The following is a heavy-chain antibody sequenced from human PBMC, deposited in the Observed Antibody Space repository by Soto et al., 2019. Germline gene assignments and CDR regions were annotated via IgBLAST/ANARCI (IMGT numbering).Heavy chain of an antibody. CDR2: INHSGST. Sequence: SETLSLTCAVYGGSFSGYYWSWIRQPPGKGLEWIGEINHSGSTNYNPSLKSRVTISVDTSKNQFSLKLSSVTAADTAVYYCARVPRITIFGVVATNFDYWGQGTLVTVSS. V-gene: IGHV4-34*01. D-gene: IGHD3-3*01. CDR1: GGSFSGYY. J-gene: IGHJ4*02. CDR3: ARVPRITIFGVVATNFDY.